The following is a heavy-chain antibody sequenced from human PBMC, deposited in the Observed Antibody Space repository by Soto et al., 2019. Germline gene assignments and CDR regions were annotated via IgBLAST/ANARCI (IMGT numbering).Heavy chain of an antibody. J-gene: IGHJ4*02. CDR2: SSRSGSTI. D-gene: IGHD3-22*01. CDR1: GFSFSDYE. CDR3: AIGYYSKKFDY. V-gene: IGHV3-48*03. Sequence: GGSLRLSCAASGFSFSDYEMNWVRQAPGKGLEWVSYSSRSGSTIEYADSVKGRFTISRDYAKTSLYLQMNSLRVEDTAVYYCAIGYYSKKFDYWGQGTLVSVSS.